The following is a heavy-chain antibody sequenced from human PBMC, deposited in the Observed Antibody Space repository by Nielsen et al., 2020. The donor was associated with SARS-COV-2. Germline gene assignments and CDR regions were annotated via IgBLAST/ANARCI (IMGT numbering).Heavy chain of an antibody. J-gene: IGHJ6*02. D-gene: IGHD3/OR15-3a*01. Sequence: WVRQAPGQGLEWMGRIIPILGIANYAQKFQGRVTITADKSTSTAYMELSSLRSEDTAVYYCARDRGIMIFGTGMDVWGQGTTVTVSS. CDR2: IIPILGIA. V-gene: IGHV1-69*04. CDR3: ARDRGIMIFGTGMDV.